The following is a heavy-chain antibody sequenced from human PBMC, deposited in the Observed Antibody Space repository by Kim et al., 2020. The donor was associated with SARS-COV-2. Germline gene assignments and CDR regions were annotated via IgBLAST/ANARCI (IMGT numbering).Heavy chain of an antibody. V-gene: IGHV1-8*01. J-gene: IGHJ3*02. D-gene: IGHD3-10*01. Sequence: GYAQNFQGGVTMTRNTSISTAYMELSSLRSEDTAVYYCARGRNSRGAFDIWGQGTMVTVSS. CDR3: ARGRNSRGAFDI.